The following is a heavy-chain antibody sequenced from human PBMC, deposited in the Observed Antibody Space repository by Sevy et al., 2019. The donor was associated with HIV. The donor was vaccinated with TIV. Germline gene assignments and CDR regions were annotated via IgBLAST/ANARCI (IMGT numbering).Heavy chain of an antibody. Sequence: GGSLRLSCAASGFTFNTHAMTWVRQAPGKGLEWVSTITGPAYGTHYADSVKGRCTISTDNSKNVLYLQMNSMRADDTAVYFCAKALNPALESMLQVNLHALNGFDVWGQGTMVTVSS. D-gene: IGHD2-8*01. CDR2: ITGPAYGT. CDR3: AKALNPALESMLQVNLHALNGFDV. CDR1: GFTFNTHA. V-gene: IGHV3-23*01. J-gene: IGHJ3*01.